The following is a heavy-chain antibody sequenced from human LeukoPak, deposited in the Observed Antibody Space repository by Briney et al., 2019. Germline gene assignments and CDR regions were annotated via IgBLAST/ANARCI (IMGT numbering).Heavy chain of an antibody. CDR2: IYTSGST. D-gene: IGHD3-9*01. CDR3: ARDYDVLTAYPPTQLFDP. V-gene: IGHV4-61*02. CDR1: GDSISNGTYY. J-gene: IGHJ5*02. Sequence: PSETLSLTCTVSGDSISNGTYYWSWIRQPAGKGLEWIGCIYTSGSTNYNPSLKSRVTMSVDTSKNQFSLKLNSVTAADTAVYYCARDYDVLTAYPPTQLFDPWGQGTLVTVSS.